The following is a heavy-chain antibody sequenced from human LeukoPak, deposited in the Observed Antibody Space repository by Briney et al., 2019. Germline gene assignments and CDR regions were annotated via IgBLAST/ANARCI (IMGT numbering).Heavy chain of an antibody. J-gene: IGHJ4*02. CDR3: ASGTRAVGGWFTY. D-gene: IGHD6-19*01. V-gene: IGHV3-21*01. CDR2: ISSSSSYI. CDR1: GFTFSSYS. Sequence: GGSLRLSCAASGFTFSSYSMNWVRQAPGKGLEWVSSISSSSSYIYYADSVKGRFTISRDNAKSSLYLQMNSLRAEDTAVYYCASGTRAVGGWFTYWGQGTLVTVSS.